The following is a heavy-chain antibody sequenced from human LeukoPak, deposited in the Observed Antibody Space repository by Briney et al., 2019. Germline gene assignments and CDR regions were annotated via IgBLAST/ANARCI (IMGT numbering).Heavy chain of an antibody. CDR3: ARGGPTYYDILTGYYYDDACDI. D-gene: IGHD3-9*01. J-gene: IGHJ3*02. CDR2: INWNGGST. CDR1: GFTFDDYG. Sequence: AGGSLRLSCAASGFTFDDYGMSWVRQAPGKGLEWVSGINWNGGSTGYADSVKGRFAISRDNAKNSLYLQMNSLRAEDTALYYCARGGPTYYDILTGYYYDDACDIWGQGTMVTVSS. V-gene: IGHV3-20*04.